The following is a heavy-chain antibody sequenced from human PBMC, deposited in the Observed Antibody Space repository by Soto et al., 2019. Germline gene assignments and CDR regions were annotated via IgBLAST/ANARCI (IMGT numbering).Heavy chain of an antibody. CDR1: GFTFSRYG. J-gene: IGHJ4*02. V-gene: IGHV3-30*18. CDR2: ISYDGSNK. D-gene: IGHD3-10*01. CDR3: AKDRMGAGVRGYFDY. Sequence: QVQLVESGGGVVQPGKSLRLSCASSGFTFSRYGMDWVRQAPGKGLEWVAVISYDGSNKYYADSVKGRFTISRDNSKNTLYLQMSTLRADDTAVYYCAKDRMGAGVRGYFDYWGQGTLVTDSS.